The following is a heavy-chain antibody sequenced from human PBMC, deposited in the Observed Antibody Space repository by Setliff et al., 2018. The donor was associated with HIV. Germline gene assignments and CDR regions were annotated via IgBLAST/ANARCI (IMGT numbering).Heavy chain of an antibody. CDR1: GGSMNANH. CDR3: ASEARTRSTYYYSMDV. J-gene: IGHJ6*03. D-gene: IGHD2-2*01. CDR2: INHSGST. Sequence: PSETLSLTCTVSGGSMNANHWSWIRQPPGKGLEWIGEINHSGSTNYNPSLKSRVTISVDTSKNEFSLRLTSVTAADTAVYYCASEARTRSTYYYSMDVWGKGTTVTVS. V-gene: IGHV4-34*01.